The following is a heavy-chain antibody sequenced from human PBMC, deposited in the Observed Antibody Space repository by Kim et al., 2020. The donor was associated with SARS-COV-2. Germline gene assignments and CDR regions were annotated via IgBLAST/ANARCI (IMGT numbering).Heavy chain of an antibody. CDR1: GFTFSSYW. CDR3: ATLSVRTMVRGNNWFDP. CDR2: INSDGSST. V-gene: IGHV3-74*01. J-gene: IGHJ5*02. D-gene: IGHD3-10*01. Sequence: GGSLRLSCAASGFTFSSYWMHWVRQAPGKGLVWVSRINSDGSSTSYADSVKGRFTISRDNAKNTLYLQMNSLRAEDTVVYYCATLSVRTMVRGNNWFDPWGQGTLVTVSS.